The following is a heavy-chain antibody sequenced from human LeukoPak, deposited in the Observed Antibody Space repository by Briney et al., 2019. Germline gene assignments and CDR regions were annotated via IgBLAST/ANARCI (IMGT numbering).Heavy chain of an antibody. V-gene: IGHV3-20*04. CDR3: ARGVTMDFYYYYMDV. J-gene: IGHJ6*03. D-gene: IGHD4/OR15-4a*01. CDR2: INWNGGST. Sequence: GGSLRLSCAASGFTFSSYGMSWVRQAPGKGLEWVSGINWNGGSTSYADSVKGRFTISRDNAKNSLYLQMNSLRAEDTALYYCARGVTMDFYYYYMDVWGKGTTVTVSS. CDR1: GFTFSSYG.